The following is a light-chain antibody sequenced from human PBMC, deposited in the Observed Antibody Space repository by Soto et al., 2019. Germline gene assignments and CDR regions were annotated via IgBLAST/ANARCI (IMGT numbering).Light chain of an antibody. CDR3: QQYDSYPLT. CDR1: QGISSY. CDR2: AAS. Sequence: AILMTHSPSSPTATSAARVTIIFRASQGISSYLAWYQQKPGKAPKLLIYAASTLQSGVPSRFSGGGSGTEFTLTISSLQPDDFATYYCQQYDSYPLTFGGGTKVDI. V-gene: IGKV1-8*01. J-gene: IGKJ4*01.